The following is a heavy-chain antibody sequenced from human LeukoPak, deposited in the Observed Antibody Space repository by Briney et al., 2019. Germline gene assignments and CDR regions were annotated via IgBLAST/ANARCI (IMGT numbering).Heavy chain of an antibody. CDR1: GFAFSIYT. J-gene: IGHJ5*02. D-gene: IGHD1-26*01. CDR3: VRDLTIVGVAQVHH. CDR2: ISTNSGTI. V-gene: IGHV3-48*01. Sequence: GGSLRLSRAASGFAFSIYTMNWVRQAPGKGLEWISYISTNSGTIWYADSVKGRFSISRDNAKNSLFLHMNSLRAEDTAVYYCVRDLTIVGVAQVHHWGQGTLVTVSS.